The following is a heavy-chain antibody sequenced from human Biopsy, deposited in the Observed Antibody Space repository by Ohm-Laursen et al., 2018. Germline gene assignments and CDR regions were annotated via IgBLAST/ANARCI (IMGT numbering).Heavy chain of an antibody. CDR2: NIPILGTG. V-gene: IGHV1-69*06. Sequence: SVKASCKAPGGTFSNYGANWVRQAPGQGLEWLGGNIPILGTGNYAQKFQDRVTVAADTSTSTATMELRSLRSDDTAVYYCATKLTGYFHHWGQGTLVIVSS. CDR1: GGTFSNYG. CDR3: ATKLTGYFHH. J-gene: IGHJ1*01. D-gene: IGHD3-9*01.